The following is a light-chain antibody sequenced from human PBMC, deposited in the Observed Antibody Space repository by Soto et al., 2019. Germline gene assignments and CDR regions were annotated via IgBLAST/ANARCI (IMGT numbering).Light chain of an antibody. Sequence: EIVLTQSPGTLSLSPGERATLSCRASQSVISSYSSWYQQKPGQAPRLLIYGASNRATVLPDRFSGSGSGTDFTLTISRLEPEDVSVYYCQQYQSSPTTYTFGQGTKLEI. CDR3: QQYQSSPTTYT. J-gene: IGKJ2*01. CDR1: QSVISSY. CDR2: GAS. V-gene: IGKV3-20*01.